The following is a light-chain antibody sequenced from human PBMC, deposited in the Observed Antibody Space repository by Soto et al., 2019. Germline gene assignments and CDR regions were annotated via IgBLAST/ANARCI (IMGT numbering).Light chain of an antibody. CDR1: QSMNDW. V-gene: IGKV1-5*01. J-gene: IGKJ1*01. Sequence: DIQMTQSPSTLSASVGDIVTITCRARQSMNDWLAWYQQKPGKPPKVLIYAASSLQSGVPSRFSVSGSGTESTLTIGRLQPDDVATYYCLRYNAFSQTFGQGTKVEI. CDR3: LRYNAFSQT. CDR2: AAS.